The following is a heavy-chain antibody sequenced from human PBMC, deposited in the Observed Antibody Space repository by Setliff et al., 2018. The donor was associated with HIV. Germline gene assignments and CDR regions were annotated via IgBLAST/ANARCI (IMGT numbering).Heavy chain of an antibody. CDR2: VHYGGGT. Sequence: SETLSLTCTVSGGSISSSRYYWGWIRQPPGKGLEWIGTVHYGGGTYYTPSLESRVTISVDTSKNQFSLKLSSVTAADTAIYYCARTRGYTYGYIDYWGQGTLVTVSS. CDR1: GGSISSSRYY. D-gene: IGHD5-18*01. CDR3: ARTRGYTYGYIDY. J-gene: IGHJ4*02. V-gene: IGHV4-39*01.